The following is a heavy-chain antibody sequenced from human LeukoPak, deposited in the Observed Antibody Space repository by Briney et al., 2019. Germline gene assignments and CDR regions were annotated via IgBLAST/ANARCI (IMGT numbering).Heavy chain of an antibody. CDR3: ARDGGYFDY. CDR1: GYTFRSYG. V-gene: IGHV1-18*01. J-gene: IGHJ4*02. Sequence: SVKVSCKASGYTFRSYGFSWVRQAPGQGLEWMGWISPYNGNTNYAQRFQGRVTMTTDTSTSTAYMELRSPRFDDTAVYYCARDGGYFDYWGQGSLVTVSS. CDR2: ISPYNGNT.